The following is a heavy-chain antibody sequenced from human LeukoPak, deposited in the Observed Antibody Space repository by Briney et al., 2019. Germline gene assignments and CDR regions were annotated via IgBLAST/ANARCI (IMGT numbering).Heavy chain of an antibody. D-gene: IGHD5-24*01. Sequence: ASVKVSCKASGYTFTGYYMHWVRQAPGQGLEWMGWINPNSGGTNYAQKFQGRVTMTRDTSTSTAYMELSRLRSEDTAVYYCARVPRRYDGYRRSIYYYYMDVWGNGTTVTVSS. CDR1: GYTFTGYY. V-gene: IGHV1-2*02. J-gene: IGHJ6*03. CDR3: ARVPRRYDGYRRSIYYYYMDV. CDR2: INPNSGGT.